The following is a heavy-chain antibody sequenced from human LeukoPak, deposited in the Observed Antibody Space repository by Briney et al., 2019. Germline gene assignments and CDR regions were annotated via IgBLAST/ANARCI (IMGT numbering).Heavy chain of an antibody. V-gene: IGHV3-30-3*01. CDR2: ISYDGSNK. Sequence: GGSLRLSCAASGFTFSSYAMHWVRQAPGKGLEWVAVISYDGSNKYYADSVKGRFTISRDNSKNTLYLQMNSLRAEDTAVYYCARIRELAAAGTNPNDYWGQGTLVTVSS. CDR1: GFTFSSYA. CDR3: ARIRELAAAGTNPNDY. J-gene: IGHJ4*02. D-gene: IGHD6-13*01.